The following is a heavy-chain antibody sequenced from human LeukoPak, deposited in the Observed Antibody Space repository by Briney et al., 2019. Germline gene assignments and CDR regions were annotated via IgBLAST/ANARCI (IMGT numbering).Heavy chain of an antibody. Sequence: PSETLSLTCTVSGDSISSYYWSWIRQPPGKGLEWIGYIYHSGSTNYNPSLKSRVTISIDTSKNQFSLKLSSVTAADTAVYYCARGVVITFGGAADYWGQGILVTVSS. CDR2: IYHSGST. CDR3: ARGVVITFGGAADY. D-gene: IGHD3-16*01. J-gene: IGHJ4*02. CDR1: GDSISSYY. V-gene: IGHV4-59*01.